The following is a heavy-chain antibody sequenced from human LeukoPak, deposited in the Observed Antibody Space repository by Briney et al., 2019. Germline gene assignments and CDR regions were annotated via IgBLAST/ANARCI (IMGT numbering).Heavy chain of an antibody. J-gene: IGHJ2*01. CDR1: GGSISSSSSY. Sequence: SETLSLTCTVSGGSISSSSSYWGWIRQPPGKGLEWIGNIYYSGSTYYNPSLKSRVTISVDTSKNHFSLKLSSVTAADTAVYYCARQRGGGYWYFDLWGCGTLVTVSS. V-gene: IGHV4-39*01. CDR2: IYYSGST. CDR3: ARQRGGGYWYFDL.